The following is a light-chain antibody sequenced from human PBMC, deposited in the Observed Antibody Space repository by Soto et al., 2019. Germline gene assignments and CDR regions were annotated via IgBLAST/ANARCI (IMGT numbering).Light chain of an antibody. J-gene: IGKJ3*01. CDR1: QSVGSK. CDR3: QQFDDYPFT. V-gene: IGKV3-15*01. Sequence: EIVMTQSPATLSVSPGERATLSCRASQSVGSKLAWYQQKVGQAPRLLMYGASTRAIGIPARFSGSGSGTEFTLTISSLQSEDFATYYCQQFDDYPFTFGPGTKVDIK. CDR2: GAS.